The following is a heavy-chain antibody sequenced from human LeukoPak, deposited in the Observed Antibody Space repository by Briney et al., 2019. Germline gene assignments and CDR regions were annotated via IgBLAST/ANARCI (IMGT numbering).Heavy chain of an antibody. V-gene: IGHV7-4-1*02. J-gene: IGHJ6*03. CDR3: ARGDIVGSGSYFTLPYYYYYMDV. CDR2: INTNTGNP. D-gene: IGHD3-10*01. Sequence: ASVKVSCKASGYTFTSYAMNWVRQAPGQGLEWMGWINTNTGNPTYAQGFTGRFVFSLDTSVSTAYLQISSLKAEDTAVYYCARGDIVGSGSYFTLPYYYYYMDVWGKGTTVTVSS. CDR1: GYTFTSYA.